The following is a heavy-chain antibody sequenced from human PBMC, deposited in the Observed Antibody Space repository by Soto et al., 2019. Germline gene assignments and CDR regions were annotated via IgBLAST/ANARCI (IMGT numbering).Heavy chain of an antibody. V-gene: IGHV1-3*01. D-gene: IGHD3-10*01. CDR3: ARDRVVRGVNYYYYGMDV. J-gene: IGHJ6*02. CDR1: GYTFTNYA. CDR2: ISAGNGNT. Sequence: ASVKVSCKASGYTFTNYAVHWVRQAPGQRLEWMGWISAGNGNTNYSQKLQGRVTMTTDTSASTAYMELRSLRSDDTAVYYCARDRVVRGVNYYYYGMDVWGQGTTVTVSS.